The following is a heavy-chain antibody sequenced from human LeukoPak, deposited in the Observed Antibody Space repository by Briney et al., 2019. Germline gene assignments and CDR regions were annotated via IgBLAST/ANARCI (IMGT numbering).Heavy chain of an antibody. V-gene: IGHV1-3*01. J-gene: IGHJ4*02. CDR2: INAGNANT. Sequence: PGGSLRLSCAASGFTFSSYGMHWVRQAPGQRPEWMGWINAGNANTKYLEKFQGRITITRDTSASTGYMELSSLKSEDTAVYYCARQGGGPYSGSPLDYWGQGTLVTVSS. CDR3: ARQGGGPYSGSPLDY. CDR1: GFTFSSYG. D-gene: IGHD1-26*01.